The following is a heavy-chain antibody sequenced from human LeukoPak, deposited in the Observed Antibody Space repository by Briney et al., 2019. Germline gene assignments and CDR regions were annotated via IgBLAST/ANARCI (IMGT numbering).Heavy chain of an antibody. J-gene: IGHJ3*02. CDR2: ISAYNGNT. V-gene: IGHV1-18*01. CDR3: ARARDIIDGYPSDAFDI. CDR1: GYTFTSYG. Sequence: ASVKVSCKASGYTFTSYGISWVRQAPGQGLEWMGWISAYNGNTNYAQKLQGRVTMTTDTSTSTAYMELRSLRSDDTAVYYCARARDIIDGYPSDAFDIWGQGTMVTVSS. D-gene: IGHD5-24*01.